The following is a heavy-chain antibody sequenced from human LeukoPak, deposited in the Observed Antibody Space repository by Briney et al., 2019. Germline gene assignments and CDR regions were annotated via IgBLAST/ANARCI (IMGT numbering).Heavy chain of an antibody. CDR1: GGTFSSYA. CDR3: ARSSPPMTTVTTCDY. Sequence: SVKVSCKASGGTFSSYAISWVRQAPGQGLEWMGGIIPIFGTANYAQKFQGRVTITADESTSTAYMELSSLRSEDTAVYYCARSSPPMTTVTTCDYWGQGTLVTVSS. J-gene: IGHJ4*02. D-gene: IGHD4-17*01. CDR2: IIPIFGTA. V-gene: IGHV1-69*13.